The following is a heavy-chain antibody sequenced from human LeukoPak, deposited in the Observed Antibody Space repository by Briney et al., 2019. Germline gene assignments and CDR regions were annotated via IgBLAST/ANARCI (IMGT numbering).Heavy chain of an antibody. Sequence: ASVKVSCKASGYTFTSYGISWVRQAPGQGLEWMGWISAYNGNTNYAQRFQGRITMTTVTSTTTAYMELRSLRSDDTAVYYCATLGDVLRLFPLISLDGMDVWGQGTTVTVSS. V-gene: IGHV1-18*01. CDR3: ATLGDVLRLFPLISLDGMDV. J-gene: IGHJ6*02. CDR1: GYTFTSYG. CDR2: ISAYNGNT. D-gene: IGHD3-3*01.